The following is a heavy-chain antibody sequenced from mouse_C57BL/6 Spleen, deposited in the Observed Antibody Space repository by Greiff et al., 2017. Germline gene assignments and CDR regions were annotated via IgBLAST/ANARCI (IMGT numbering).Heavy chain of an antibody. V-gene: IGHV1-63*01. D-gene: IGHD2-5*01. CDR2: IYPGGGYT. CDR1: GYTFTNYW. CDR3: ARRGYSNYPWYFDY. J-gene: IGHJ2*01. Sequence: VKLMESGAELVRPGTSVKMSCKASGYTFTNYWIGWAKQRPGHGLEWIGDIYPGGGYTNYNEKFKGKATLTADKSSSTAYMQLSSLTSEDSAIYYCARRGYSNYPWYFDYWGQGTTLTVSS.